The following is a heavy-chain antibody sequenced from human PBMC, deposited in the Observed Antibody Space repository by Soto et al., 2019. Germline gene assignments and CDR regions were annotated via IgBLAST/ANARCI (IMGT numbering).Heavy chain of an antibody. CDR1: GGSISSYY. J-gene: IGHJ6*02. V-gene: IGHV4-4*07. CDR2: IYTSGST. CDR3: ARDRHYDFWSGLMDV. D-gene: IGHD3-3*01. Sequence: SETLSLSCTVSGGSISSYYWSWIRQPAGKGLEWIGRIYTSGSTNYNPSLKSRVTMSVDTSKNQFSLKLSSVTAADTAVYYCARDRHYDFWSGLMDVWGQGTTVTVSS.